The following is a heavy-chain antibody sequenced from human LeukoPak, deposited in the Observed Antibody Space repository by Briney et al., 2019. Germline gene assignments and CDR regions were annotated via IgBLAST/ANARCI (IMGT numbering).Heavy chain of an antibody. CDR1: GGSISTTIYY. CDR3: ARPLYNNWDQFDH. V-gene: IGHV4-39*01. CDR2: IYFNAGST. D-gene: IGHD1-1*01. J-gene: IGHJ5*02. Sequence: PSETLYLTCSVSGGSISTTIYYWGWLRQPPGKGLEWIGSIYFNAGSTFYNPSLKRRATLSVDTSKNQFSLSLSSVTAADTAVYYCARPLYNNWDQFDHWGQGTLVTVSS.